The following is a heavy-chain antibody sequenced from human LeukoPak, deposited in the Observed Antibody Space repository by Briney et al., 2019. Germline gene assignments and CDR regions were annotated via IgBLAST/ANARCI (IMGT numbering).Heavy chain of an antibody. CDR1: GFTFSMYA. V-gene: IGHV3-23*01. CDR2: IGGSGDST. Sequence: GGSLRLSCAASGFTFSMYAMSWVRQAPGKGLEWVSVIGGSGDSTYYADSVKGRFTISRDNSKNTLYLQMNSLRAEDTAVYYCAKGGTSCFSPCDCWGQGTLVTVSS. CDR3: AKGGTSCFSPCDC. D-gene: IGHD2-2*01. J-gene: IGHJ4*02.